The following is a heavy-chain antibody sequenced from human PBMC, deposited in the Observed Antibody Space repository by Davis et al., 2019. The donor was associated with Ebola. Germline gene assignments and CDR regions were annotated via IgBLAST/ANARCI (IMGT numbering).Heavy chain of an antibody. CDR3: ASSFGEFLYHYGMDV. V-gene: IGHV4-34*01. J-gene: IGHJ6*02. CDR2: IYYSGST. CDR1: GGSFSGYY. D-gene: IGHD3-10*01. Sequence: SETLSLTCAVYGGSFSGYYWSWIRQPPGKGLEWIGSIYYSGSTYYNPSLQSRVTISVDTSKNQFSLKLSSVTAADTAVYYCASSFGEFLYHYGMDVWGQGTTVTVSS.